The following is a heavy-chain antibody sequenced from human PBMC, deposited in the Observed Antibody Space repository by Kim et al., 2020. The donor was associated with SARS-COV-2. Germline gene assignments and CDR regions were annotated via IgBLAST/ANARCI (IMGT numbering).Heavy chain of an antibody. V-gene: IGHV4-34*01. Sequence: SETLSLTCAVYGGSFSGYYWSWIRQPPGKGLEWIGEINHSGSTNYNPSLKSRVTISVDTSKNQFSLKLSSVTAADTAVYYCARGSARAVAAAGRTHLHYYYMDVWGKGTTVTVSS. CDR1: GGSFSGYY. CDR3: ARGSARAVAAAGRTHLHYYYMDV. D-gene: IGHD6-13*01. CDR2: INHSGST. J-gene: IGHJ6*03.